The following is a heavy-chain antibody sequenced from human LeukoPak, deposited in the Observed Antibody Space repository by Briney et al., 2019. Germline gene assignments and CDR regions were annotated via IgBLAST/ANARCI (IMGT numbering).Heavy chain of an antibody. CDR3: AKADSSGYYAAFDI. CDR1: GFTFDDYA. Sequence: GGSLRLSCAASGFTFDDYAMHWVRQAPGKGLEWVSGISWNSGSIGYADSVKGRFTISRDNAKNSLYLQMNNLSAEDMALYYCAKADSSGYYAAFDIWGQGTMVTVSS. V-gene: IGHV3-9*03. CDR2: ISWNSGSI. J-gene: IGHJ3*02. D-gene: IGHD3-22*01.